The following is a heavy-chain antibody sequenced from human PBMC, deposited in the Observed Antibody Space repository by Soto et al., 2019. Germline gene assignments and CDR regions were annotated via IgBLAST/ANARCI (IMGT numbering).Heavy chain of an antibody. D-gene: IGHD4-4*01. Sequence: VQLVESGGGLVQPGGSLRLSCAASGFSISTPSMNWVRQAPGKGLEWVSFISSGNNAIYYADSVKGRFKISRDIAKNSVYLQMNSLGAEDTAVYSCARGGTVSTAWGQGTRVTVSS. CDR1: GFSISTPS. J-gene: IGHJ5*02. CDR3: ARGGTVSTA. CDR2: ISSGNNAI. V-gene: IGHV3-48*01.